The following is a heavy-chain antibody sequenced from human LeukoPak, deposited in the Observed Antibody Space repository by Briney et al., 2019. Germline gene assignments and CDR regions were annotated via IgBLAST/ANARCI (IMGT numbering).Heavy chain of an antibody. CDR2: ISSSGSTI. CDR1: GGSISSYY. Sequence: LSLTCTVSGGSISSYYWSWIRQAPGKGLEWVSYISSSGSTIYYADSVKGRFTISRDNAKNSLYLQMNSLRAEDTAVYYCARDYRAGTGLVYFDYWGQGTLVTVSS. V-gene: IGHV3-11*01. J-gene: IGHJ4*02. CDR3: ARDYRAGTGLVYFDY. D-gene: IGHD6-19*01.